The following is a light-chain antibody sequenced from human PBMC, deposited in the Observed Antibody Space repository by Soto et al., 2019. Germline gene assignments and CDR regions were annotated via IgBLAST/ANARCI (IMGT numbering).Light chain of an antibody. CDR3: QQRSNWPLT. V-gene: IGKV3-11*01. J-gene: IGKJ4*01. Sequence: EIVLTQSPATLSLSPGERFTLSCRASQSVSSYLAWYQQKPGQXPRXXIYDASNRAAGVPARFSGSGSETDLTITISSLEPEDCEVDECQQRSNWPLTFGGGTKVDIK. CDR2: DAS. CDR1: QSVSSY.